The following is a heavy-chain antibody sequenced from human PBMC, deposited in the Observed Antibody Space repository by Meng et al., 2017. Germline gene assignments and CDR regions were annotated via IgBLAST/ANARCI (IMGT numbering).Heavy chain of an antibody. CDR2: IIPIFGTA. V-gene: IGHV1-69*06. CDR3: ARVDRNDDADFDY. J-gene: IGHJ4*02. Sequence: QVQLVQAGDEGQKPGSSGKASCKASGGTFSSYAISWVRQAPGQGLEWMGGIIPIFGTANYAQKFQGRVTITADKSTSTAYMELSSLRSEDTAVYYCARVDRNDDADFDYWGQGTLVTVSS. CDR1: GGTFSSYA. D-gene: IGHD1-1*01.